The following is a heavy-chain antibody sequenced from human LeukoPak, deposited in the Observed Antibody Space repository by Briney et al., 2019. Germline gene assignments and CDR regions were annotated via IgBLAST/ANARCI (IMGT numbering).Heavy chain of an antibody. J-gene: IGHJ4*02. CDR3: ARGIGAGITMFDFDY. D-gene: IGHD3-10*02. CDR2: INPNSGGT. Sequence: ASVKVSCKASGYTFTGYYMHWVRQAPGQGLEWMGWINPNSGGTNYAQKLQGRVTMTTDTSTSTAYMELRSLRSDDTAVYYCARGIGAGITMFDFDYWGQGTLVTVSS. CDR1: GYTFTGYY. V-gene: IGHV1-2*02.